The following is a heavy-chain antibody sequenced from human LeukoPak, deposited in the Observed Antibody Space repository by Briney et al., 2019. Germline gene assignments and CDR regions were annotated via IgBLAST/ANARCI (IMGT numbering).Heavy chain of an antibody. CDR1: GHDFHNYW. Sequence: GESLKISCKASGHDFHNYWIGWVRQMPGKGLEWMGIIHPADYDTVYSPSFSGHVTISADSSTSTAYLQSSTLDGSNTAMYYCASRYYDSSEFAPGGQGTLVTVSS. D-gene: IGHD3-22*01. CDR2: IHPADYDT. CDR3: ASRYYDSSEFAP. J-gene: IGHJ5*02. V-gene: IGHV5-51*01.